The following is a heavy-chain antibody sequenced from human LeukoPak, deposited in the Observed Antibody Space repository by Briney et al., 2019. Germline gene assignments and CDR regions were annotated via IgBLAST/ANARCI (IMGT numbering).Heavy chain of an antibody. Sequence: GASVQVSCKASGYTFTDYYVHWVRQAPGQGLEWMGWINPNNGGPTYAQNFQGRVTMTRDTSISTVYMELRRLRSDDSAIYYCTRDHCSFANCYEDYNHGMDVWGQGTRDSVSS. J-gene: IGHJ6*02. D-gene: IGHD2-2*01. CDR2: INPNNGGP. V-gene: IGHV1-2*02. CDR1: GYTFTDYY. CDR3: TRDHCSFANCYEDYNHGMDV.